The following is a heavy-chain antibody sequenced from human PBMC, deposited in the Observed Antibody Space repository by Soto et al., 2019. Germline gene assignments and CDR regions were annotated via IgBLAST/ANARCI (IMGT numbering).Heavy chain of an antibody. D-gene: IGHD3-22*01. CDR1: GHTFTSYY. CDR2: INPSGGST. CDR3: ARDPHYYDSSGLGYFDY. Sequence: ASVKVSCKASGHTFTSYYMPWVRQAPGQGLEWMGIINPSGGSTSYAQKFQGRVTMTRDTSTSTVYMELSSLRSEDTAVYYCARDPHYYDSSGLGYFDYWGQGTLVTVSS. V-gene: IGHV1-46*01. J-gene: IGHJ4*02.